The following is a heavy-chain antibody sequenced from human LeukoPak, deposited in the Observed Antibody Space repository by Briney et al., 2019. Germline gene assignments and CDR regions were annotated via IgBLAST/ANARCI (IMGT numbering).Heavy chain of an antibody. CDR1: GFTFGSRA. J-gene: IGHJ4*02. V-gene: IGHV3-23*01. Sequence: GGSLRLSCEASGFTFGSRAMYWVRQAPGKGLEWVAGIFGSGGSPHYADPVKGRFTISRDNSRNTVYLQINSLRAEDTAVYYCGKTTVGYSSGQKPAWPVDYWGQGTLVTVSS. CDR2: IFGSGGSP. CDR3: GKTTVGYSSGQKPAWPVDY. D-gene: IGHD5-18*01.